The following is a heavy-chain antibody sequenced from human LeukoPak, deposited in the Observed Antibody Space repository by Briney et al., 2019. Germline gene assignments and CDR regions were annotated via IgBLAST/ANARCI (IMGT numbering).Heavy chain of an antibody. CDR3: ARPGYYDSRGDYFDY. J-gene: IGHJ4*02. CDR1: GFTFSNYD. Sequence: PGGSLRLSCAASGFTFSNYDMYWVRQAPGKGLEWVALISYDGSNKYSAASVKGRFTISRDNSKNPLYLQMNSLGAEDTAVYYCARPGYYDSRGDYFDYWGQGTLVTVSS. V-gene: IGHV3-30*03. D-gene: IGHD3-22*01. CDR2: ISYDGSNK.